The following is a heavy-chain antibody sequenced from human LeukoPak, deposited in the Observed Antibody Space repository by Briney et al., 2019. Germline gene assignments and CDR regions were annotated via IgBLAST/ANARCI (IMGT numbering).Heavy chain of an antibody. CDR3: AKGAATDRLIPPID. CDR2: ISPYNGKS. J-gene: IGHJ4*02. D-gene: IGHD6-25*01. V-gene: IGHV1-18*01. CDR1: GYTFTSYA. Sequence: AASVKVSCKASGYTFTSYAMNWVRQAPGQGLEWVGWISPYNGKSNYAQKLQDRVTMTTDISTSTAYLELRSLKSDDTAVYYCAKGAATDRLIPPIDWGQGTLVIVSS.